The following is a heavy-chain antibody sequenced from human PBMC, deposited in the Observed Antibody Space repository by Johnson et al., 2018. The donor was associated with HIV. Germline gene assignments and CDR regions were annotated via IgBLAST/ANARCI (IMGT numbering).Heavy chain of an antibody. CDR3: AKDWGWGLDGGAFDI. J-gene: IGHJ3*02. Sequence: QVQVVESGGGVVQPGRSLRLSCAASGFTFSSYGMHWVRQAPGKGLEWVAVISYDGSNKYYADSVKGRFTISRDNSKNTLYLQMNSLRAEDTAVYYCAKDWGWGLDGGAFDIWGQGTMVTVSS. CDR2: ISYDGSNK. D-gene: IGHD1-26*01. V-gene: IGHV3-30*18. CDR1: GFTFSSYG.